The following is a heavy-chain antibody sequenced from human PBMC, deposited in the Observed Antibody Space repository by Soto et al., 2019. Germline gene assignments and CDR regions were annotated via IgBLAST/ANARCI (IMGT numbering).Heavy chain of an antibody. J-gene: IGHJ4*02. D-gene: IGHD3-22*01. Sequence: ASVKVSCKASGYTFTGYYMHWVRQATGQGLERMGWINPNSGGTNYAQKFQGRVTMTRDTSISTAHMELSRLRSDDTAVYYCARYTYYYDSSGYYYVEHFDYCGQGTRVTVAS. CDR3: ARYTYYYDSSGYYYVEHFDY. CDR1: GYTFTGYY. CDR2: INPNSGGT. V-gene: IGHV1-2*02.